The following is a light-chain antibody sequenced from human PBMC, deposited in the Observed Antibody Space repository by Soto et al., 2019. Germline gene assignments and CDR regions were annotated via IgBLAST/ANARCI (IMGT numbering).Light chain of an antibody. CDR1: QPISNW. CDR3: QQGSTFPPLT. J-gene: IGKJ4*01. Sequence: IQMTQSPSSVSASVGDRVIITCRASQPISNWLAWYQQKPGKAPKLLIYAASTLQSGVPSRFSGSGSGTDFTLTISSLQPDDFATYFCQQGSTFPPLTVGGGTKVEIK. CDR2: AAS. V-gene: IGKV1-12*01.